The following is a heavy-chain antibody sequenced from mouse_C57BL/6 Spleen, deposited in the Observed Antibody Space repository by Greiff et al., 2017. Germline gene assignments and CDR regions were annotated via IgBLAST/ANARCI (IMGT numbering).Heavy chain of an antibody. J-gene: IGHJ3*01. CDR1: GYTFTSYW. CDR3: AIPDGYYVPFAY. Sequence: QVQLKQPGAELVKPGASVKVSCKASGYTFTSYWMHWVKQRPGQGLEWIGRIHPSDSDTNYNQKFKGKATLTVDKSSSTAYMQLSSLTSEDSAVYYCAIPDGYYVPFAYWGQGTLVTVSA. V-gene: IGHV1-74*01. D-gene: IGHD2-3*01. CDR2: IHPSDSDT.